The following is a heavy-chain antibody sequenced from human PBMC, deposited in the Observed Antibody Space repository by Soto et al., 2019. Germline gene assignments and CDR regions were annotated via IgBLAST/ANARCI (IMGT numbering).Heavy chain of an antibody. V-gene: IGHV3-23*01. CDR2: ISGSGGST. CDR1: GFTFSSYA. J-gene: IGHJ6*02. Sequence: PGGSLRLSCAASGFTFSSYAMSWVRQAPGKGLEWVSIISGSGGSTYYADSVKGRFTISRDNSKNTLYLQMNSLGAEDTAVYYCARDFVVGGPTINYYYGMDVWGQGTTVTVSS. CDR3: ARDFVVGGPTINYYYGMDV. D-gene: IGHD1-26*01.